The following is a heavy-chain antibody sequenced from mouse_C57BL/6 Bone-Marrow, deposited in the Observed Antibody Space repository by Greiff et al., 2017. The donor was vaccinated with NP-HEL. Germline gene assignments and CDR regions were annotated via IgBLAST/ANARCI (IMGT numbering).Heavy chain of an antibody. J-gene: IGHJ3*01. Sequence: EVMLVESGEGLVKPGGSLKLSCAASGFTFSSYAMSWVRQTPEKRLEWVAYISRGGDYIYYADTVKGRFTISRDNARNTLYLQMSSLKSEDTAMYYCTREDDGFAWFAYWGQGTLVTVSA. CDR2: ISRGGDYI. D-gene: IGHD2-3*01. CDR3: TREDDGFAWFAY. V-gene: IGHV5-9-1*02. CDR1: GFTFSSYA.